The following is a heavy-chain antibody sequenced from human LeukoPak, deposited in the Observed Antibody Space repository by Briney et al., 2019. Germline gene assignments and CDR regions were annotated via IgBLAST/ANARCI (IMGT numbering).Heavy chain of an antibody. V-gene: IGHV4-4*07. CDR1: GGSFSGYY. Sequence: SETLSLTCAVYGGSFSGYYWSWIRQPAGKGLEWIGRIYTSGSTNYNPSLKSRVTMSVDTSKNQFSLKLSSVTAADTAVYYCARDLAVWGQGTLVTVSS. CDR3: ARDLAV. CDR2: IYTSGST. J-gene: IGHJ4*02.